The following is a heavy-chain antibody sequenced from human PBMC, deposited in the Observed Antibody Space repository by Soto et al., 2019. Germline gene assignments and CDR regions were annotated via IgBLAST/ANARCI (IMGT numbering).Heavy chain of an antibody. CDR3: TADKVAGIAY. CDR2: IKSKPDGGTA. CDR1: GFTFSNAW. Sequence: EVQLVESGGGLVKPGGSLRLSCAASGFTFSNAWMNWVRQAPGKGLEWVGRIKSKPDGGTADYAAPVKGRFTISRDDSKNSLYLPMNSPNTEDTAVYYGTADKVAGIAYGGQGTLVRFCS. J-gene: IGHJ4*02. D-gene: IGHD6-19*01. V-gene: IGHV3-15*07.